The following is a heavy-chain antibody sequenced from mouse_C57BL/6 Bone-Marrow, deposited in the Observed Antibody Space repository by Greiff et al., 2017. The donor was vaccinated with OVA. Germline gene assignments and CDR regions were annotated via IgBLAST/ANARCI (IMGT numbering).Heavy chain of an antibody. CDR3: ARWLSYYFDY. J-gene: IGHJ2*01. V-gene: IGHV7-3*01. CDR2: IRNKANGYTT. D-gene: IGHD1-2*01. Sequence: DVQLVESGGGLVQPGGSLSLSCAASGFTFTDYYMSWVRQPPGKALEWLGFIRNKANGYTTEYSASVKGRFTISRDNSQSILYLQMNALRAEDSATYYCARWLSYYFDYWGQGTTLTVSS. CDR1: GFTFTDYY.